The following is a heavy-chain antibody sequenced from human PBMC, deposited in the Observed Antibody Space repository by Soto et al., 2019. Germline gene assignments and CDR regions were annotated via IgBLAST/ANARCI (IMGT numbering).Heavy chain of an antibody. CDR3: ARDVKRYCSGGSCHNWFDP. J-gene: IGHJ5*02. CDR2: ISSSSSTI. D-gene: IGHD2-15*01. CDR1: GFTFSSYS. V-gene: IGHV3-48*01. Sequence: GGSLRLSCAASGFTFSSYSMNWVRQAPGKGLEWVSYISSSSSTIYYADSVKGRFTISRDNAKNSLYLQMNSLRAEDTAVYYCARDVKRYCSGGSCHNWFDPWGQGTLVTVSS.